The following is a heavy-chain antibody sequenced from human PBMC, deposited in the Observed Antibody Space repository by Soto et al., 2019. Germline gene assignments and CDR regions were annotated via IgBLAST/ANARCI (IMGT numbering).Heavy chain of an antibody. D-gene: IGHD6-19*01. V-gene: IGHV4-39*01. Sequence: QLQLQESGPGLVKPSETLSLTCTVSGDSISSSSYYWGWFRQPPGKGLEWIGNMYCSGTAYYTPSLKSRVAISVDTSKNQFSLKLSSVTAADTAVFYCARLSRRASVPGDYWGQGTLVTVSS. CDR3: ARLSRRASVPGDY. CDR1: GDSISSSSYY. CDR2: MYCSGTA. J-gene: IGHJ4*02.